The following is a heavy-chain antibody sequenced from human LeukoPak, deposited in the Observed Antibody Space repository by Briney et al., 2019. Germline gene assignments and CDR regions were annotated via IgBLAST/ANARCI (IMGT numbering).Heavy chain of an antibody. CDR3: ATVLNVPKLIDS. D-gene: IGHD3-10*02. V-gene: IGHV4-38-2*02. CDR2: VFQLQTVRT. Sequence: SVTLSLTCTVSGSSITSTYYWAWFRQPPGKGLEWIATVFQLQTVRTFNNPSLDSRVTMSLDTSQNQFSLNLTSVTAADTALYFCATVLNVPKLIDSWGQGTLVTVSS. J-gene: IGHJ4*02. CDR1: GSSITSTYY.